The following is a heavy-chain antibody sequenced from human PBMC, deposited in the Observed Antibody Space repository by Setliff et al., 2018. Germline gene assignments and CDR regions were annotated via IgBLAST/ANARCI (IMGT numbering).Heavy chain of an antibody. CDR3: ARETPTLAVAGDIFDY. D-gene: IGHD6-19*01. CDR2: INTNTGNP. V-gene: IGHV7-4-1*02. Sequence: ASVKVSCKASGYTFTSYAMNWVRQAPEQGLEWMGWINTNTGNPTYAQGFTGRFVLSLDTSVSTAYLQISSLKAEDTAVYYCARETPTLAVAGDIFDYWGQGTLVTVSS. J-gene: IGHJ4*02. CDR1: GYTFTSYA.